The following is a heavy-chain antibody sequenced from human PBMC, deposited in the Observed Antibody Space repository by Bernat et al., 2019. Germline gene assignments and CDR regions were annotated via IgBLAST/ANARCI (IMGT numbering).Heavy chain of an antibody. D-gene: IGHD1-20*01. CDR1: GFTFSSSA. CDR2: IRSKAKSYAT. V-gene: IGHV3-73*02. Sequence: EVQLVESGGGLVQPGGSLKLSCAASGFTFSSSAMHWVRQASGKGLEWVGRIRSKAKSYATAYAASVKGRFTISRDDSKNTAYLQMNSLKTEDTAVYYCTRGITGTTPYFDYWGQGTLVTVSS. CDR3: TRGITGTTPYFDY. J-gene: IGHJ4*02.